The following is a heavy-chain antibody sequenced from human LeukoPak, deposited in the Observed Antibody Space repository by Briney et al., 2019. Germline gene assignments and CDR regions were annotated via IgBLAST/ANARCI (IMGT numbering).Heavy chain of an antibody. D-gene: IGHD3-10*01. J-gene: IGHJ4*02. V-gene: IGHV4-39*07. CDR3: ARSSYYGSGSYGLDY. Sequence: SSETLSLTCTVAGGSISSSSYYWGCIRQPPGKGLECIGSIYYSGSTYYNPSLKSRVTISVDTSKNQFSLKLSSVTAADTAVYCARSSYYGSGSYGLDYWGQGTLVTVSS. CDR2: IYYSGST. CDR1: GGSISSSSYY.